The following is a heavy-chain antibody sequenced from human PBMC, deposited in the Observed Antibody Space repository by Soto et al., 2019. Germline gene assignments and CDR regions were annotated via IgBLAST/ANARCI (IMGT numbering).Heavy chain of an antibody. Sequence: VGSLRLSCAASGFTFSSYGMHWVRQAPGKGLEWVAVISYDGSNKYYADSVKGRFTISRDNSKNTLYLQMNSLRAEDTAVYYCAKEVFRGDPFDYWGQGTLVTVSS. CDR2: ISYDGSNK. CDR1: GFTFSSYG. J-gene: IGHJ4*02. CDR3: AKEVFRGDPFDY. D-gene: IGHD7-27*01. V-gene: IGHV3-30*18.